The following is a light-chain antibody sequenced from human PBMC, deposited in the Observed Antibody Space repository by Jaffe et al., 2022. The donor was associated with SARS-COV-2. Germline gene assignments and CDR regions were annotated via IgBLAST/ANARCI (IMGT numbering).Light chain of an antibody. CDR2: LGS. J-gene: IGKJ1*01. CDR3: MQGLELPRT. Sequence: DIVMTQSPLSLPVTPGEPAFISCRSSQSLLHSNGYNYLDWYLQRPGQSPQLLISLGSNRASGVPDRISGSGSGTDFTLKINRVEAEDVGIYYCMQGLELPRTFGQGTRVEIK. V-gene: IGKV2-28*01. CDR1: QSLLHSNGYNY.